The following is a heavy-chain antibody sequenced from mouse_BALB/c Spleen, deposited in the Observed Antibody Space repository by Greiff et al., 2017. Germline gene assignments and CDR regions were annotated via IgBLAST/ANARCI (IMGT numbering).Heavy chain of an antibody. CDR3: ARDIILDY. D-gene: IGHD1-1*01. CDR2: ISYDGSN. J-gene: IGHJ4*01. CDR1: GYSITSGYY. Sequence: ESGPGLVKPSQSLSLTCSVTGYSITSGYYWNWIRQFPGNKLEWMGYISYDGSNNYNPSLKNRISITRDTSKNQFFLKLNSVTTEDTATYYCARDIILDYWGQGTSVTVSA. V-gene: IGHV3-6*02.